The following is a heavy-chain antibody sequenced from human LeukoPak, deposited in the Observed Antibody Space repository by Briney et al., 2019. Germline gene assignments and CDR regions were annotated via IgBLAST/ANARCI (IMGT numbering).Heavy chain of an antibody. CDR2: IYYISNT. Sequence: SETLSLTCTVSGASVGSAGYYWSWIRQPPGGGLEWIGYIYYISNTNYNPSLKSRVTMSVDPSKNQFSLKLNSVTAADTAVYYWGRTQPKGGSYRYYLGYGGREPRVTVPS. CDR3: GRTQPKGGSYRYYLGY. D-gene: IGHD3-16*02. J-gene: IGHJ4*02. V-gene: IGHV4-61*08. CDR1: GASVGSAGYY.